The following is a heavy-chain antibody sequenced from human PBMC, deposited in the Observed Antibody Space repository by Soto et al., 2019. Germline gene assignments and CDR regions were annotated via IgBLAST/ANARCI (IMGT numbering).Heavy chain of an antibody. Sequence: PGESLLISCEGSGYQFTNYWINWVRQMPGKGLEWMGRIDPSDSYTNYSPSFEGHVTFLVDKSLSTAYVQWSSLKASDTAIYYCGRQRGDRYHIDYWGQGTLVTVSS. CDR3: GRQRGDRYHIDY. D-gene: IGHD3-10*01. CDR1: GYQFTNYW. CDR2: IDPSDSYT. J-gene: IGHJ4*02. V-gene: IGHV5-10-1*01.